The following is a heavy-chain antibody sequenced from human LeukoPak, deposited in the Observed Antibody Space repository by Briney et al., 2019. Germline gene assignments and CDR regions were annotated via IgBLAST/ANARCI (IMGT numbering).Heavy chain of an antibody. CDR1: GFTVSSNY. Sequence: PGGSLRLSCAASGFTVSSNYMSWIRQPPGKGLEWIGEINHSGSTNYNPSLKSRVTISVDTSKNQFSLKLSSVTAADTAVYYCARGGIRYSYGHLDYWGQGTLVTVSS. CDR3: ARGGIRYSYGHLDY. CDR2: INHSGST. D-gene: IGHD5-18*01. V-gene: IGHV4-34*01. J-gene: IGHJ4*02.